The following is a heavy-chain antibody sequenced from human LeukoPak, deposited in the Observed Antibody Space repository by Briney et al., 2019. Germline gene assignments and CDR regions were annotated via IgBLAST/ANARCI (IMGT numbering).Heavy chain of an antibody. CDR2: INHSGST. CDR1: GGSFSGYY. J-gene: IGHJ4*02. V-gene: IGHV4-34*01. CDR3: ARGRKYYDFWSGYYNFDY. Sequence: PSETLSLTCAVYGGSFSGYYWSWIRQPSGKGLEWIGEINHSGSTNYNPSLKSRVTISVDTSKNQFSLKLSSVTAADTAVYYCARGRKYYDFWSGYYNFDYWGQGTLVTVSS. D-gene: IGHD3-3*01.